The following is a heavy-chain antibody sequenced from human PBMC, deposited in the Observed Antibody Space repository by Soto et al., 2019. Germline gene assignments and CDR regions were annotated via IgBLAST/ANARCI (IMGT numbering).Heavy chain of an antibody. V-gene: IGHV2-5*02. D-gene: IGHD2-15*01. CDR1: GFSLTNSGVG. CDR2: IYWDNDR. CDR3: AHRVSYSGSGDVGWFDS. Sequence: QITLKESGPTLVEPTQTLTLTCSFSGFSLTNSGVGVGWFRQAPGKALECLGIIYWDNDRRYNPSLKTRLTITKDTSKNQVVLTMTYMEPVDTGTYYCAHRVSYSGSGDVGWFDSWGQGTPVTVS. J-gene: IGHJ5*01.